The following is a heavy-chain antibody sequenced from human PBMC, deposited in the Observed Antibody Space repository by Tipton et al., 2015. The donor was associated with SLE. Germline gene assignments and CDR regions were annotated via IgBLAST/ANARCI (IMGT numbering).Heavy chain of an antibody. CDR2: IYYSGSP. CDR1: GGSISSYY. D-gene: IGHD6-13*01. J-gene: IGHJ3*02. V-gene: IGHV4-59*01. CDR3: ARDPQPADAFDI. Sequence: TLSLTCTVSGGSISSYYWSWIRQPPGKGLEWIGYIYYSGSPNYNPSLKSRVTISVDTSKNQFSLKLSSVTAADTAVYYCARDPQPADAFDIWGQGTMVTVSS.